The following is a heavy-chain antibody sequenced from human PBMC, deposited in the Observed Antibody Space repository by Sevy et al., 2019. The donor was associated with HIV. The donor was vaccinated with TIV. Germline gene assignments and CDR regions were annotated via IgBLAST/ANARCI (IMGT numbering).Heavy chain of an antibody. J-gene: IGHJ4*02. V-gene: IGHV3-7*01. Sequence: GGSLRLSCAASGFIFRSSWMSWVRQAPGKGLEWVANIKEDGSEKNYVESVRGRFTISRDNAKNSLDLQMSSLRAEDTAVYYCARLSGSYYYWGQGTLVTVSS. CDR1: GFIFRSSW. CDR3: ARLSGSYYY. CDR2: IKEDGSEK. D-gene: IGHD1-26*01.